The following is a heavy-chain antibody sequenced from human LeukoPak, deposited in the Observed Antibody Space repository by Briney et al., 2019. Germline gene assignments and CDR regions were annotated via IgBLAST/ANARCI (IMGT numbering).Heavy chain of an antibody. D-gene: IGHD5-24*01. CDR2: IWYDGSNK. V-gene: IGHV3-33*01. CDR3: ARADESTIHLDY. CDR1: GFTFSSYG. J-gene: IGHJ4*02. Sequence: GRSLRLSCAASGFTFSSYGMHWVRQAPGKGLEWVAVIWYDGSNKYYADSVKGRFTISRDNSKNTLYLQMNSLRAEDTAVYYCARADESTIHLDYWGQGTLVTVSS.